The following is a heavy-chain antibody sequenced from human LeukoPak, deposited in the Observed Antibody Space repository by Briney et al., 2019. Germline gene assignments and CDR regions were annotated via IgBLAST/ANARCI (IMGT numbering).Heavy chain of an antibody. CDR1: GFTFSSYA. J-gene: IGHJ2*01. V-gene: IGHV3-30*04. Sequence: GGSLRLSCAASGFTFSSYAMHWVRQAPGKGLEWVAVISYDGSNKYYADSVKGRFTISRDNSKNTLYLQMSSLRAEDTAVYYCARVPSGSYYSFDLWGRGTLVTVSS. CDR3: ARVPSGSYYSFDL. D-gene: IGHD1-26*01. CDR2: ISYDGSNK.